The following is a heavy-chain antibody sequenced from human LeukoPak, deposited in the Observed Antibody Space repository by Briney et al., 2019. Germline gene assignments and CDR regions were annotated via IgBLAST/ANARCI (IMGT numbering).Heavy chain of an antibody. Sequence: SETLSLTCAVYGGSSSGYYWSWIRQPPGKGLEWIGEINHSGSTNYNPSLKSRVTISVDTSKNQFSLKLSSVTAADTAVYYCARAVSSYYFDSWGQGTLVTVSS. CDR1: GGSSSGYY. D-gene: IGHD6-6*01. CDR3: ARAVSSYYFDS. CDR2: INHSGST. J-gene: IGHJ4*02. V-gene: IGHV4-34*01.